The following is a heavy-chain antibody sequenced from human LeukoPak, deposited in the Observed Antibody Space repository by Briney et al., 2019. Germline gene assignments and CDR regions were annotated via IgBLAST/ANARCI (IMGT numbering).Heavy chain of an antibody. V-gene: IGHV3-23*01. CDR3: ANTYGDYVGGFDY. J-gene: IGHJ4*02. CDR1: GFTFSSYA. Sequence: PPGGSLRLSCAASGFTFSSYAMSWVRQAPEKGLEWVSAISGSGGSTYYADSVKGRFTISRDNSKNTLYLQMNSLRAEDTAVYYCANTYGDYVGGFDYWGQGTLVTVSS. CDR2: ISGSGGST. D-gene: IGHD4-17*01.